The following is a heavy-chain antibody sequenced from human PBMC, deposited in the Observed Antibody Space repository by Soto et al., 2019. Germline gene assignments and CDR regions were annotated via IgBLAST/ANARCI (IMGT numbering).Heavy chain of an antibody. Sequence: QITLTESGPTLVKPTQTLTLTCTFSGFSFSTSAVGVGWIRQPPGKALEWLALIYWDDDKRYSPFLKSRLTITNDTSINRVVLTMPDMDTMATCTYDCALLSWAASGTRYYFVYCGQGTLVNVSS. CDR1: GFSFSTSAVG. CDR2: IYWDDDK. V-gene: IGHV2-5*02. J-gene: IGHJ4*02. CDR3: ALLSWAASGTRYYFVY. D-gene: IGHD6-13*01.